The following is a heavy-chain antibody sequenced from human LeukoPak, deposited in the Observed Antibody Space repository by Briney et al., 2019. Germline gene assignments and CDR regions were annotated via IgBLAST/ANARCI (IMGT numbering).Heavy chain of an antibody. Sequence: SETLSLTCTVSGGSINSISYYWGWIRQPPGKGLEWIGSIYYSGSTYYNPSLKSRVTISIDTSKNQFSLKLSSVTAADTAVYYCARDSCSSTSCYPDYWGQGTLVTVSS. V-gene: IGHV4-39*07. D-gene: IGHD2-2*01. CDR1: GGSINSISYY. CDR3: ARDSCSSTSCYPDY. CDR2: IYYSGST. J-gene: IGHJ4*02.